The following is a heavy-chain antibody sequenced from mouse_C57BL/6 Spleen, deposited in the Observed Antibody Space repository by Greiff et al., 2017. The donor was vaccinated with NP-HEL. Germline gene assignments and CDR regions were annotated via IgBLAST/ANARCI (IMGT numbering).Heavy chain of an antibody. CDR2: ISNGGGST. CDR1: GFTFSDYY. CDR3: ARRPPGYHAMDY. V-gene: IGHV5-12*01. J-gene: IGHJ4*01. Sequence: EVKLMESGGGLVQPGGSLKLSCAASGFTFSDYYMYWVRQTPEKRLEWVAYISNGGGSTYYPDTVKGRFTISRDNAKNTLYLQMSRLKSEDTAMYYCARRPPGYHAMDYWGQGTSVTVSS.